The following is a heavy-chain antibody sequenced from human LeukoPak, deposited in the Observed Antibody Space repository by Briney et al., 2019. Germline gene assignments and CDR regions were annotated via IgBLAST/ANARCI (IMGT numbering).Heavy chain of an antibody. CDR2: MNPNSGNT. Sequence: ASVKVSCKASGYTFTSYDINWVRQATGQGLEWMGWMNPNSGNTGYAQKFQGRVTMTRNTSISTAYMELSSLRSEDTAVYYCARVPAAPARLKKYYYYYMDVWGKGTTVTVSS. CDR1: GYTFTSYD. D-gene: IGHD2-2*01. CDR3: ARVPAAPARLKKYYYYYMDV. V-gene: IGHV1-8*01. J-gene: IGHJ6*03.